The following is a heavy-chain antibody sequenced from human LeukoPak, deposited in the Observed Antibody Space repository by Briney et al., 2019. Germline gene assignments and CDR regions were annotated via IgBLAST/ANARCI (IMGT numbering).Heavy chain of an antibody. J-gene: IGHJ4*02. CDR1: GFTFRSYW. CDR3: AKDQGYSNDEADGY. CDR2: IKQDGSEK. Sequence: GGSLRLSCAASGFTFRSYWMNWVRQAPGKGLEWVANIKQDGSEKYYVDSVKGRFTISRDNAKNSLYLQMNSLRTEDTAVYYCAKDQGYSNDEADGYWGQGTLVTVSS. D-gene: IGHD4-11*01. V-gene: IGHV3-7*01.